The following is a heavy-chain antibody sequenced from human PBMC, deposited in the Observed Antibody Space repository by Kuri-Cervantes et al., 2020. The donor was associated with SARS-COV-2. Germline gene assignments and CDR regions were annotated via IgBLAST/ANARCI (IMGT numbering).Heavy chain of an antibody. CDR2: IYYSGST. V-gene: IGHV4-59*08. Sequence: SETLSLTCTVSGGSISSYCWSWIRQPPGKGLEWIGYIYYSGSTNYNPSLKSRVTISVDTSKNQFSLKLSSVTAADTAVYYCARYCSSTSCPGATAFDIWGQGTMVTVSS. J-gene: IGHJ3*02. CDR3: ARYCSSTSCPGATAFDI. CDR1: GGSISSYC. D-gene: IGHD2-2*01.